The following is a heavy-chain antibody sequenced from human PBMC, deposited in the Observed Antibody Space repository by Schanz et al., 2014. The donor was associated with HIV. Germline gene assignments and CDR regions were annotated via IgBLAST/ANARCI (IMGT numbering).Heavy chain of an antibody. CDR3: ARDLGGDFWSSQGGLDP. V-gene: IGHV1-69*01. Sequence: QVQLVQSGAEVKKAGSSVKVSCKASGGTIRNLGITWVRQAPGQGLEWMGGNKIMLGKTNYAQKFQGRVSMTADQSTSTAYMELSSLRSEDTAVYYCARDLGGDFWSSQGGLDPWGQGTLVTVSS. J-gene: IGHJ5*02. D-gene: IGHD3-3*01. CDR1: GGTIRNLG. CDR2: NKIMLGKT.